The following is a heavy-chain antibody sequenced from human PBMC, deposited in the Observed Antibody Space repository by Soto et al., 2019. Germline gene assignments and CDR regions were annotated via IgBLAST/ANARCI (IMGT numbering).Heavy chain of an antibody. V-gene: IGHV4-61*01. D-gene: IGHD6-13*01. J-gene: IGHJ4*02. CDR2: IYYSGST. CDR1: GASVRSGNYY. CDR3: ARGGGSPYHNHEFDF. Sequence: SETLSLTCTVSGASVRSGNYYWSWIRQPPGKGLECIGYIYYSGSTNYNPSLKSRVTISVDTSKNQFSLKLSSVTAADTAVYHCARGGGSPYHNHEFDFWGQGTLVTVTS.